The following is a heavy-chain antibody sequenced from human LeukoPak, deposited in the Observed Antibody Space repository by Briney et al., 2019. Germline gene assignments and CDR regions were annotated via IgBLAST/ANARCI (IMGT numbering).Heavy chain of an antibody. V-gene: IGHV1-2*02. J-gene: IGHJ3*02. D-gene: IGHD3-22*01. CDR3: ASGFMGYDRSGYYDDAFDI. CDR2: INPNSGGT. CDR1: GYTFGTHW. Sequence: PGASVRISCKPSGYTFGTHWMHWVRQAPGQGLEWMGWINPNSGGTNYAQKFQGRVVMTRDTSISTAYMELSRLRSDDTAVYYCASGFMGYDRSGYYDDAFDIWGQGTMVTVSS.